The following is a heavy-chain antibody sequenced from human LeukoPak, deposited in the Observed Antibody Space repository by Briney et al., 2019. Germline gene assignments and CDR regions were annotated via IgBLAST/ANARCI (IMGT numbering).Heavy chain of an antibody. D-gene: IGHD6-6*01. J-gene: IGHJ4*02. Sequence: GGSLRLSCAASGFTFDDYAMDWVRQVPGKGLEWVSGISWNSGRIDYADSVKGRFTISRDNAKNSLYLQMNSLRPEDTALYYCVKALEYSSSSHYFDYWGQGTLVTVSS. CDR1: GFTFDDYA. CDR2: ISWNSGRI. V-gene: IGHV3-9*01. CDR3: VKALEYSSSSHYFDY.